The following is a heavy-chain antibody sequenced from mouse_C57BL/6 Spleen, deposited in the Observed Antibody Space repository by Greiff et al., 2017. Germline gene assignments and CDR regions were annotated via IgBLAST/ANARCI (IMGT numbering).Heavy chain of an antibody. CDR2: IWSGGST. J-gene: IGHJ2*01. V-gene: IGHV2-2*01. Sequence: QVQLQQSGPGLVQPSQSLSITCTASGFSLTSYGVHWVRQSPGKGLEWLGVIWSGGSTAYNAAFISRLSISKDNSKSQVFFKMNSLQAGDTAIYYCASNWGYGGSYLFDYWGQGTTLTVSS. CDR1: GFSLTSYG. CDR3: ASNWGYGGSYLFDY. D-gene: IGHD1-1*01.